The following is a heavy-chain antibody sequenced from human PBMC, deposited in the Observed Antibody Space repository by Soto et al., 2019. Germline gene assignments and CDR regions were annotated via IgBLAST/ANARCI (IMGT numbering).Heavy chain of an antibody. J-gene: IGHJ6*02. D-gene: IGHD3-3*01. CDR3: ARDGRYYDFWSGYYDYGMDV. CDR1: GGSISSDGYY. Sequence: SLTFTVSGGSISSDGYYWSWIRQHPVKGLEWIGYIYYSGSTYYNPSLKSRVTISVDTSKNQFSLKLSSVTAADTAVYYCARDGRYYDFWSGYYDYGMDVWGQATTV. CDR2: IYYSGST. V-gene: IGHV4-31*03.